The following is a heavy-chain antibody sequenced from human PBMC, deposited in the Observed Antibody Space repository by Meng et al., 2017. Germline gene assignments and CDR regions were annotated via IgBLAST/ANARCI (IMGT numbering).Heavy chain of an antibody. J-gene: IGHJ4*02. Sequence: SVKVSCKASGDTFSSYAISWVRQAPGQGLEWMGGIIPIFCTANYAQKFQARVTITTDESTSTAYMELSSLRSEDTAVYYCALRVSGSWQKGDYWGQGTLVTVSS. CDR1: GDTFSSYA. V-gene: IGHV1-69*05. CDR2: IIPIFCTA. CDR3: ALRVSGSWQKGDY. D-gene: IGHD6-13*01.